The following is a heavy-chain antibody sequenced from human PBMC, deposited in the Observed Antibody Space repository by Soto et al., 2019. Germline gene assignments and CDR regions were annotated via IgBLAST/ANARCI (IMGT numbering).Heavy chain of an antibody. CDR3: AGARRVEMATIFDY. D-gene: IGHD5-12*01. CDR1: DGNISDYD. Sequence: SVTLSLTSSVADGNISDYDGRCIRQPPGKGLEWIGYIYYSGSTNYNPSLKSRVTISVDTSKNQFSLKLSSVTAADTAVYYCAGARRVEMATIFDYWGQGSLVLGSS. V-gene: IGHV4-59*01. J-gene: IGHJ4*02. CDR2: IYYSGST.